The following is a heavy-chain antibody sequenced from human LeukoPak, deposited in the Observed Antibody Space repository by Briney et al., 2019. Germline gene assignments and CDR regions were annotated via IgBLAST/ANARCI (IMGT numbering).Heavy chain of an antibody. V-gene: IGHV1-8*01. J-gene: IGHJ5*02. CDR1: GYTFTSYD. Sequence: ASVKVSCKASGYTFTSYDINWVRQATGQGLEWMGWMNPNSGNTGYAQKFQGRVTMTRNTSISTAYMELSSLRSDDTAVYYCARIPAGLGNWFDPWGQGTLVTVSS. CDR2: MNPNSGNT. CDR3: ARIPAGLGNWFDP.